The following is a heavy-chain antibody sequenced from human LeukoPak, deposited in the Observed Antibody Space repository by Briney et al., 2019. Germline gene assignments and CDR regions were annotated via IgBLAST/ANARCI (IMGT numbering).Heavy chain of an antibody. CDR1: GGSISSYY. CDR3: ASASRGYSYGLDY. J-gene: IGHJ4*02. Sequence: SETLSLTCTVSGGSISSYYWSWIRQPPGKGLEWIGYIYYSGSTNYNPSLKSRVTISVDTSKNQFSLKLSSVTAADTAVYYCASASRGYSYGLDYWGQGTLATVSS. D-gene: IGHD5-18*01. CDR2: IYYSGST. V-gene: IGHV4-59*08.